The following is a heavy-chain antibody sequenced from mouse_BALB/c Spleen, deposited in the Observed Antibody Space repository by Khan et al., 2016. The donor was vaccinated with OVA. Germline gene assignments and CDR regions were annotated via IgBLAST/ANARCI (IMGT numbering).Heavy chain of an antibody. CDR3: AREWGAWFPY. Sequence: QVQLQQSGAELARPGASVKLSCKASGYTFTDYNINWVKQRTGQGLEWIGEIYPGSNNTYYNEKFKGKATLTADKSSSTAYMQLSSLTSEDSAVYCCAREWGAWFPYGGQGTLVTVSA. CDR2: IYPGSNNT. CDR1: GYTFTDYN. V-gene: IGHV1-77*01. J-gene: IGHJ3*01.